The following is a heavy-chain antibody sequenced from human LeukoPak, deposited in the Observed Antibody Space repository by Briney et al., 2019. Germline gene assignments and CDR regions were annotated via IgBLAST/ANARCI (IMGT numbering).Heavy chain of an antibody. D-gene: IGHD6-6*01. CDR3: ARHSIAALGNWFDP. CDR2: ICHSGST. CDR1: GYSISSGYY. J-gene: IGHJ5*02. V-gene: IGHV4-38-2*01. Sequence: SETLSLTCAVSGYSISSGYYWGWIRQPPGKGLEWIGSICHSGSTYYNPSLKSRVTISVDTSKNQFSLKLSSVTAADTAVYYCARHSIAALGNWFDPWGQGTLVTVSS.